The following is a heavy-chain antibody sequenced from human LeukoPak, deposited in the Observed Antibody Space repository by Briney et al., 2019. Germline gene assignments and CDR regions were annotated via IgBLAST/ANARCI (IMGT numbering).Heavy chain of an antibody. D-gene: IGHD2-15*01. J-gene: IGHJ5*02. CDR3: ARLNCSGGSCYSVDH. CDR1: GGSISSGAYY. V-gene: IGHV4-31*03. Sequence: SETLSLTCTVSGGSISSGAYYWSWIRQHPGKGLEWIGYIYYSGSTYSTPSLKSRLTISVDTYKNQFSLKLSSVTAADTAVYYCARLNCSGGSCYSVDHWGQGTLVTVSS. CDR2: IYYSGST.